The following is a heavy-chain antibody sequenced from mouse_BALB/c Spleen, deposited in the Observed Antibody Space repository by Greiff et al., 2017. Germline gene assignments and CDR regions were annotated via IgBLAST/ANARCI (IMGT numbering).Heavy chain of an antibody. Sequence: EVHLVESGGGLVQPGGSLRLSCATSGFTFTDYYMSWVRQPPGKALEWLGFIRNKANGYTTEYSASVKGRFTISRDNSQSILYLQMNTLRAEDSATYYCASPLLLRLYYAMDYWGQGTSVTVSS. J-gene: IGHJ4*01. CDR1: GFTFTDYY. D-gene: IGHD1-1*01. V-gene: IGHV7-3*02. CDR2: IRNKANGYTT. CDR3: ASPLLLRLYYAMDY.